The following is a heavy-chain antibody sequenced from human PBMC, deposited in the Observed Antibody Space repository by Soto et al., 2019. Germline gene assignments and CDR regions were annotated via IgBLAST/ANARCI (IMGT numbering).Heavy chain of an antibody. J-gene: IGHJ4*02. Sequence: ASVKVSCKASGYTFATYAMHWVRQAPGQRLEWMGWIHAGKGITKYSQKLQGRVTMTTDTSTSTAYMELRSLRADDSAIYYCARDSGIPNDYWGQGTLVTVSS. CDR2: IHAGKGIT. D-gene: IGHD1-1*01. V-gene: IGHV1-3*01. CDR3: ARDSGIPNDY. CDR1: GYTFATYA.